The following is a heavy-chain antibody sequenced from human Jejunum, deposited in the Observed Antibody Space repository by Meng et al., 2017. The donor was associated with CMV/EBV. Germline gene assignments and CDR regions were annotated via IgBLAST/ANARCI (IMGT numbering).Heavy chain of an antibody. Sequence: QVQLVQSGAEVKKPGASVKDSRKASRYTFNSYDINWVRQATGQGLEWLGWFVNNVDTYSAQKFQGRVTMTTDTSTSTAYMELRSLRSDDTAVYYCARARLGGYCSSTSCADNWFDPWGQGTLVTVSS. CDR2: FVNNVDT. V-gene: IGHV1-18*01. CDR3: ARARLGGYCSSTSCADNWFDP. J-gene: IGHJ5*02. CDR1: RYTFNSYD. D-gene: IGHD2-2*01.